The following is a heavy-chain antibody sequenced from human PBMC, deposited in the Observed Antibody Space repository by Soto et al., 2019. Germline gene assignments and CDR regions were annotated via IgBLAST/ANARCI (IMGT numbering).Heavy chain of an antibody. CDR2: ISYDGSDK. CDR3: ARGGGFCGADCYKGGIDY. J-gene: IGHJ4*02. V-gene: IGHV3-30-3*01. Sequence: PGGSLRLSCAASGFTFSPYTMHWVRQTPGKGLEWVAVISYDGSDKNYADSVRGRFTISRDNSKNTLFLQMNSLRAEDTALYYCARGGGFCGADCYKGGIDYWGQGALGTVSA. D-gene: IGHD2-21*02. CDR1: GFTFSPYT.